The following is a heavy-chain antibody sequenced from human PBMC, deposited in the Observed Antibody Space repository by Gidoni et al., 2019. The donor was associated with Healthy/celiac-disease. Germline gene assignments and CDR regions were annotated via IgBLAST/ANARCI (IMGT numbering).Heavy chain of an antibody. J-gene: IGHJ4*02. CDR1: GFTFSSYA. V-gene: IGHV3-23*01. Sequence: EVQLLESGGGLGQPGGSLRLSCAASGFTFSSYAMSWVRQAPGKGLEWVTAISGSGGSTYYAHAVKCRFTISRDNSKNTLYLQMNSLRAEDTAVYYCAKTRVAQQLGYWGQGTLVTVSS. CDR3: AKTRVAQQLGY. D-gene: IGHD6-13*01. CDR2: ISGSGGST.